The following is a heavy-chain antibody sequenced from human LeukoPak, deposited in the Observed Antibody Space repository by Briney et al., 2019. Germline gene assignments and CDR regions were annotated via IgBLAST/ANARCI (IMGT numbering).Heavy chain of an antibody. CDR1: GFTFDDYA. CDR2: ISWNSGSI. V-gene: IGHV3-9*01. D-gene: IGHD3-16*01. Sequence: GGSLRLSCAASGFTFDDYAMHGVRQAPGGGLEWVSGISWNSGSIGYADSVKGRFTISRDNAKNSLYLQMNSLRAEDTALYYCAKDSRGFDYWGQRTLVTVSS. CDR3: AKDSRGFDY. J-gene: IGHJ4*02.